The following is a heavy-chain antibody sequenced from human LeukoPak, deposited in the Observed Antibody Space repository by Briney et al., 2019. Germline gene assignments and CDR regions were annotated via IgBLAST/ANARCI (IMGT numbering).Heavy chain of an antibody. J-gene: IGHJ6*03. V-gene: IGHV4-59*01. CDR3: ARETYYYEYYYMDV. CDR2: IYYSGST. CDR1: GGSISSYY. Sequence: PSETLSLTCTVSGGSISSYYWSWIRQPPGKGLEWIGYIYYSGSTNYNPSLKSRVTISVDTSKNQFSLKLSSVTAADTAVHYCARETYYYEYYYMDVWGKGTTVTVSS.